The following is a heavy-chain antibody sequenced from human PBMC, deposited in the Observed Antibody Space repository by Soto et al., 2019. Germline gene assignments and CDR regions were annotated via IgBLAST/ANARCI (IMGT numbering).Heavy chain of an antibody. V-gene: IGHV3-33*01. CDR1: GFTFSNYA. CDR3: ARGLFYDILTGGFDY. D-gene: IGHD3-9*01. Sequence: QVQLVESGGGVVQPGRSLRLSCAASGFTFSNYAFHWVRQAPGKGLEWVSFIWYDGSNKYYGDSGKGRFTISRDNSKNTLYLQMNSLRAEDTAVYYCARGLFYDILTGGFDYWGQGTLVTVSS. J-gene: IGHJ4*02. CDR2: IWYDGSNK.